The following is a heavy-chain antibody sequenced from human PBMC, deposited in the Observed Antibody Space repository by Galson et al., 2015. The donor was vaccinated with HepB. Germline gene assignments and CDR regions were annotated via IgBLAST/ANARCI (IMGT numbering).Heavy chain of an antibody. D-gene: IGHD5-24*01. Sequence: SLRLSCAASGFTFSSYSMNWVRQAPGKGLEWVSSISSSSSYIYYADSVKGRFTISRDNAKNSLYLQMNSLRAEDTAVYYCARDFPPFLKRRGIDYWGQGTLVTVSS. CDR3: ARDFPPFLKRRGIDY. CDR1: GFTFSSYS. CDR2: ISSSSSYI. J-gene: IGHJ4*02. V-gene: IGHV3-21*01.